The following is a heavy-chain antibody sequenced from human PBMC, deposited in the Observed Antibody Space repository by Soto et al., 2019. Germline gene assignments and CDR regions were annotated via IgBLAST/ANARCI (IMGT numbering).Heavy chain of an antibody. CDR2: VKDGGHT. V-gene: IGHV4-34*01. CDR1: GGSLSGYY. CDR3: ARGQEGVVATH. Sequence: QVQLQQWGAGLLKPSETLSLNCAVTGGSLSGYYWSWIRQPPGKGLEWIGEVKDGGHTNSSPSLRGRVTISSDTSNNQFSRRLNSVTAADAGVYYCARGQEGVVATHWDQGSLVTVSS. D-gene: IGHD5-12*01. J-gene: IGHJ4*02.